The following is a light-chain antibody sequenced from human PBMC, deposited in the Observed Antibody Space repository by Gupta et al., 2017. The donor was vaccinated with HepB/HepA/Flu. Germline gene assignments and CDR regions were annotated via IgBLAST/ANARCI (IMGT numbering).Light chain of an antibody. J-gene: IGLJ2*01. V-gene: IGLV1-47*01. Sequence: QSVLTQLPASSRTPGQSVTISCSGSSCNVGSNYVYWYQQLPGTASKLLIYRNNQRLSGVRDRFSGSKSGTSASLAISWLRAEDEADYYCEAWDDSLRCLFGGGTKLTVL. CDR2: RNN. CDR3: EAWDDSLRCL. CDR1: SCNVGSNY.